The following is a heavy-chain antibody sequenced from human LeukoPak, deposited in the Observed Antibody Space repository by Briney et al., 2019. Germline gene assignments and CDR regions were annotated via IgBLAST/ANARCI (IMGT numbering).Heavy chain of an antibody. V-gene: IGHV1-18*01. D-gene: IGHD2-21*02. CDR3: ARDYCNNPTCHTREFDY. Sequence: GASVKVSCKASGYTFTSYGISWVRQAPGQGLEWMGWISGYNGNTIYAQKLQGRVSMTTDTSTSTAYMYLRSLRSDDTAVYYCARDYCNNPTCHTREFDYWGQGTLVTVSS. J-gene: IGHJ4*02. CDR1: GYTFTSYG. CDR2: ISGYNGNT.